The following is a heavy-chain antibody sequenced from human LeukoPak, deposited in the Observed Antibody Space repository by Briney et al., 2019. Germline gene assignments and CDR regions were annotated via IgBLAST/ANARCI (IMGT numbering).Heavy chain of an antibody. J-gene: IGHJ4*02. CDR1: GGSISSSSFY. Sequence: ETLSLTCTVSGGSISSSSFYWGWFRQPPGKGLEWVSRINEYGTTITYADSMKGRFTISRENARNTLFLQMNSLTPEDTAVYYCVRDLILVWTPGDDFDHWGQGTLVTVSS. CDR3: VRDLILVWTPGDDFDH. CDR2: INEYGTTI. V-gene: IGHV3-74*01. D-gene: IGHD3-16*01.